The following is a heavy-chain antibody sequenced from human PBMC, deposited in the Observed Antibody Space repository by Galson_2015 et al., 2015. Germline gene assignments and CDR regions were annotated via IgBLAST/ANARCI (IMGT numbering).Heavy chain of an antibody. J-gene: IGHJ3*02. D-gene: IGHD1-14*01. CDR3: AKSRISASRSIFEI. CDR2: IYPDDSDT. CDR1: GSSFTNYW. V-gene: IGHV5-51*01. Sequence: QSGAAVKKPGESLMISCKGSGSSFTNYWIAWVRQMPGKGLEWMGVIYPDDSDTRYRPSFQGQVTISADKSISTAYLQWSSLKASDTAMYYCAKSRISASRSIFEIWGQGTMVTVSS.